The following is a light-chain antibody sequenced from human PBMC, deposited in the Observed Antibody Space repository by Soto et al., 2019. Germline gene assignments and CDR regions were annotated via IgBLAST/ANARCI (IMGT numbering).Light chain of an antibody. J-gene: IGKJ1*01. CDR3: QQYVSSPWT. V-gene: IGKV3-20*01. CDR2: GAS. CDR1: QTVSSNY. Sequence: EIVLTQSPGTLSLSPGERATLSCRASQTVSSNYVAWYQQKPGRAPRLFIYGASSRATGIPDRFSGSGSATDFTLTISRLEPEDSAVYYCQQYVSSPWTFGQGTKVEIK.